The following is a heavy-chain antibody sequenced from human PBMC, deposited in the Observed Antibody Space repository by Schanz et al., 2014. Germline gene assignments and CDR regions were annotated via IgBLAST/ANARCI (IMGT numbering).Heavy chain of an antibody. CDR2: IYRGGST. V-gene: IGHV3-66*02. J-gene: IGHJ4*02. D-gene: IGHD5-12*01. Sequence: VQLVESGGGVVQPGRSLRLSCAASELTVSTNFMSWVRQAPGKGLEWVSVIYRGGSTHYADSVKGRFTISRDNSKSTLYLQMNSLRAEDTAVYYCARSSYGGQPFDYWGQGTLVTVSS. CDR3: ARSSYGGQPFDY. CDR1: ELTVSTNF.